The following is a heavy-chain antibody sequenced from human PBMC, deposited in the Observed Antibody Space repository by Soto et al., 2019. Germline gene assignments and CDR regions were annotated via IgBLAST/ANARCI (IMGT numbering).Heavy chain of an antibody. CDR3: AKGGGRDGYILPQYH. CDR1: GFTFSSYG. V-gene: IGHV3-30*18. CDR2: ISYDGSNK. Sequence: QVQLVESGGGVVQPGRSLRLSCAASGFTFSSYGMHWVRQAPGKGLEWVAVISYDGSNKYYADSVKGRFTISRDNSKTTLYLEMNRVTGEDTAVYYCAKGGGRDGYILPQYHWGQGTLVTGSS. D-gene: IGHD2-15*01. J-gene: IGHJ5*02.